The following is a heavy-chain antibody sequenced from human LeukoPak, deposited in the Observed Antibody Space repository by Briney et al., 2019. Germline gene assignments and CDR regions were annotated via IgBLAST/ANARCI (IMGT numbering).Heavy chain of an antibody. V-gene: IGHV4-4*07. CDR3: ARVTFWSGYYTHFDY. D-gene: IGHD3-3*01. J-gene: IGHJ4*02. Sequence: SETLSLTCTVSAGSISGYYWSWIRQLAGKALEWIGRIYSTGSTNYNPSLKSRVTMSVDTSKNQFSLKLSSVTAADTAVYYCARVTFWSGYYTHFDYWGQGTLVTVSS. CDR2: IYSTGST. CDR1: AGSISGYY.